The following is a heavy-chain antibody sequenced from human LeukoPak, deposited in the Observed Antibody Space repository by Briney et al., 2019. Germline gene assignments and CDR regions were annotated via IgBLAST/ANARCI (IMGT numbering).Heavy chain of an antibody. CDR3: ARDSAACRGCAFDL. J-gene: IGHJ3*01. V-gene: IGHV3-7*01. D-gene: IGHD3-10*01. CDR2: INQDGGEK. Sequence: SGGSLRLSCAASGFTFDDYGMSWVRQAPGKGLEWVANINQDGGEKNYVDSVKGRFTISRDNAKNSLFLQMNSLRAEDTAVYYCARDSAACRGCAFDLWGQGTVVTVSS. CDR1: GFTFDDYG.